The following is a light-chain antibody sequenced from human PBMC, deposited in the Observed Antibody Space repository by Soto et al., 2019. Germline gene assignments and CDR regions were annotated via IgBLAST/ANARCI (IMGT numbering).Light chain of an antibody. CDR1: QSISSW. V-gene: IGKV1-5*01. Sequence: DIQMTQSPSTLSASVGDRVTITCRVSQSISSWLAWYQQKPGKAPKLLIYDASSLESGVPSRFSGSGSGTEFTLTISSLQPDDFATYYCQQYNSYSRTFGQGTRWIS. CDR2: DAS. CDR3: QQYNSYSRT. J-gene: IGKJ1*01.